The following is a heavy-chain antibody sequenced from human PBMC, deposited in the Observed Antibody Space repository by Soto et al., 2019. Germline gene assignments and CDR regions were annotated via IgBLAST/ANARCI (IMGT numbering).Heavy chain of an antibody. CDR3: ARIDCTGNNCKPYYHYGMDV. CDR1: GFTFYTYG. D-gene: IGHD2-8*02. Sequence: PGGSLRLSCAASGFTFYTYGMHWVRQVPGKGLQWVAIIWYDGGTKYYADSVGGRFTVSRDNSKNTLYLQMNSLRDEDTAVYYCARIDCTGNNCKPYYHYGMDVWGQGTTVTVSS. J-gene: IGHJ6*02. CDR2: IWYDGGTK. V-gene: IGHV3-33*01.